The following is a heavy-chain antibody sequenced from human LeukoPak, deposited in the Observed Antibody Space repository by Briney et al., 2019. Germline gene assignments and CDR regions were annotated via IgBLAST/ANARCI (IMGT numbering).Heavy chain of an antibody. CDR2: IRSNGDTT. J-gene: IGHJ4*02. V-gene: IGHV3-23*01. Sequence: GGSLRLSCAASGFTFDNYAMSWVRQAPGKGLKWVSTIRSNGDTTYYADSVKGRFTISRDNFKNTLYLQMNGLRADDTAVYYCAKDHTPLTVVVSHFNYWGQGTLVSVSS. D-gene: IGHD2-15*01. CDR1: GFTFDNYA. CDR3: AKDHTPLTVVVSHFNY.